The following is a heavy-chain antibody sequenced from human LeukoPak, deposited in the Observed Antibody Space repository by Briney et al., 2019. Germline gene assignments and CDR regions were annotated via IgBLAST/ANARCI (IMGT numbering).Heavy chain of an antibody. CDR3: VTGWFGEDYYYYGMDV. V-gene: IGHV3-64D*09. CDR1: GFTFSTYS. D-gene: IGHD3-10*01. CDR2: ISSNGGST. Sequence: PGGSLRLSCAGSGFTFSTYSMNWVRQAPGKGLEYVSAISSNGGSTYYADSVKGRFTISRDNSKNTLYLQMSSLRAEDTAVYYCVTGWFGEDYYYYGMDVWGQGTTVTVSS. J-gene: IGHJ6*02.